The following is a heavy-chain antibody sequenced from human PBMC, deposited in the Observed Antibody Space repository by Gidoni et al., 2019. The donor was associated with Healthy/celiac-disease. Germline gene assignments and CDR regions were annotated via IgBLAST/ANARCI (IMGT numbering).Heavy chain of an antibody. Sequence: QVQLVQSGAEVKKPGASVKVSCKASGYTFTSYYMHWVRQAPGQGLEWMGIINPSGGSTSYAQKFQGRVTMTRDTSTSTVYMELSSLRSEDTAVYYCARDGGIVATIYYYYYGMDVWGQGTTVTISS. J-gene: IGHJ6*02. CDR1: GYTFTSYY. V-gene: IGHV1-46*01. CDR2: INPSGGST. CDR3: ARDGGIVATIYYYYYGMDV. D-gene: IGHD5-12*01.